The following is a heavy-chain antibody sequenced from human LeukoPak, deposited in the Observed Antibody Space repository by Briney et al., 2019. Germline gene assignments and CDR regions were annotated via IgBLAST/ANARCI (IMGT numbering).Heavy chain of an antibody. CDR3: ARDLMGYYADVYYGMDV. CDR1: GGSISSGGYY. Sequence: SGTLSLTCTVSGGSISSGGYYWSWIRQHPGKGLEWIGYIYYSGSTYYNPSLKSRVTISVDTSKNRFSLKLSSVTAADTAVYYCARDLMGYYADVYYGMDVWGQGTTVTVSS. V-gene: IGHV4-31*03. D-gene: IGHD2-2*01. CDR2: IYYSGST. J-gene: IGHJ6*02.